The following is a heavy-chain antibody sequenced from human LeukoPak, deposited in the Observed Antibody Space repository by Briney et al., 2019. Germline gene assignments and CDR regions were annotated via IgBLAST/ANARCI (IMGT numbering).Heavy chain of an antibody. CDR3: ARTMVRGVITYINWFDP. CDR1: GGSISSYY. Sequence: SETLSLTCNVSGGSISSYYWSWIRQPAGKGLEWIGRIYTSGSTNYNPSLKSRVTMSVDTSKNQFSLKLSSVTAADTAVYYCARTMVRGVITYINWFDPWGQGTLVTVSS. J-gene: IGHJ5*02. D-gene: IGHD3-10*01. V-gene: IGHV4-4*07. CDR2: IYTSGST.